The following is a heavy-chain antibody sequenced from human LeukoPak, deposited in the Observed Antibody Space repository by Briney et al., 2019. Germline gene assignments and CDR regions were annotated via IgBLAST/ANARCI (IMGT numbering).Heavy chain of an antibody. CDR1: GGTFSSYA. J-gene: IGHJ5*02. CDR2: IIPIFGTA. V-gene: IGHV1-69*05. CDR3: ARVIAAAGTAPHWFDP. Sequence: EASVKVSCKASGGTFSSYAISWVRQAPGQGLEWMGGIIPIFGTANYAQKFQGRVTITTDESTSTAYMELSSLRSEDTAVYYCARVIAAAGTAPHWFDPWGQRTLVTVSS. D-gene: IGHD6-13*01.